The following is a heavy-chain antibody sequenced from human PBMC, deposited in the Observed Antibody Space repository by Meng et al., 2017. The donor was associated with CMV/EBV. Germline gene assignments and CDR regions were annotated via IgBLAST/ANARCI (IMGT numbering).Heavy chain of an antibody. CDR2: ISYDGSNK. Sequence: GGSLRLSCAASGFTFSSYAMHWVRQAPGKGLEWVAVISYDGSNKYYADSVKGRFTISRDNSKNTLYLQMNSLRAEDTAVYYCARAGGDTYYYYGMDVWGQGTTVTVSS. CDR1: GFTFSSYA. J-gene: IGHJ6*02. V-gene: IGHV3-30-3*01. D-gene: IGHD3-16*01. CDR3: ARAGGDTYYYYGMDV.